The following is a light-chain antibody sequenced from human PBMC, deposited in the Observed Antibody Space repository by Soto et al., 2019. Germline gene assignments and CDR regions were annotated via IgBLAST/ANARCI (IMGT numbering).Light chain of an antibody. Sequence: EIVLTQSPGTLSLSPGERATLSCRASQSVSSGYLAWYQQKPGQAPRLLIYGASSRATGIPDRFSGSGSGTDFTLTISGLEPEDFAVYYCQQYVTSPLTFGGGTKMDIK. V-gene: IGKV3-20*01. CDR3: QQYVTSPLT. CDR2: GAS. J-gene: IGKJ4*01. CDR1: QSVSSGY.